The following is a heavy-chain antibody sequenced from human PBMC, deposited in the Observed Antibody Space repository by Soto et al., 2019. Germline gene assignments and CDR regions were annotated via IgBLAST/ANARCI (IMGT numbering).Heavy chain of an antibody. D-gene: IGHD5-18*01. CDR3: ARAAGMVALDY. CDR1: GYMFSGND. CDR2: MRPGTGNT. V-gene: IGHV1-3*01. J-gene: IGHJ4*02. Sequence: ASVKVSCKASGYMFSGNDIHWVRQAPGQRLEWMGWMRPGTGNTRYSREFQARVTLTRDTAASTAYMELSSLRSEDTAVYYCARAAGMVALDYWGQGTLVTSPQ.